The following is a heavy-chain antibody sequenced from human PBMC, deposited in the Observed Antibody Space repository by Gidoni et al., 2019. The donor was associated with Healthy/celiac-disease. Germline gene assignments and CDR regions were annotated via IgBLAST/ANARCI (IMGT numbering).Heavy chain of an antibody. CDR3: ARVYDSSGYDRLDY. D-gene: IGHD3-22*01. J-gene: IGHJ4*02. V-gene: IGHV3-11*06. Sequence: QVQLVESGGGLVKPGGSLRLSCAASGFTFSDYYMSWIRQAPGKGLEWVSYISSSSSYTNYADSVKGRFTISRDNAKNSLYLQMNSLRAEDTAVYYCARVYDSSGYDRLDYWGQGTLVTVSS. CDR2: ISSSSSYT. CDR1: GFTFSDYY.